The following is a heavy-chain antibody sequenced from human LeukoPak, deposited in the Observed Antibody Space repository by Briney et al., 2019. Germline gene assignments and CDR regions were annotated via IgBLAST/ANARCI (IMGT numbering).Heavy chain of an antibody. V-gene: IGHV4-34*01. Sequence: SETLSLTCAVYGGSFSGYYWSWIRQPPGKGLEWIGEINHSGSTNYNPSLKRRVTISVDTSKNQFSLKLSSATAADTAVYYCASSPGSDWFDPWGQGTLVTVSS. D-gene: IGHD7-27*01. J-gene: IGHJ5*02. CDR3: ASSPGSDWFDP. CDR1: GGSFSGYY. CDR2: INHSGST.